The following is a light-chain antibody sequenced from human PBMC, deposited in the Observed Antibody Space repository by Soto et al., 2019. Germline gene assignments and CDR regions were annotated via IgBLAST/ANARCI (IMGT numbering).Light chain of an antibody. CDR3: QQSYNTPFT. V-gene: IGKV1-39*01. Sequence: DIQMTQSPSSLSASVGDRVTITCRASQGINNFLNWYQQKPGKAPKLLIFAASSLQSGVPSRFSGSGSGTDFTLSISSLQPADFATYYCQQSYNTPFTFGPGTKVHI. CDR2: AAS. CDR1: QGINNF. J-gene: IGKJ3*01.